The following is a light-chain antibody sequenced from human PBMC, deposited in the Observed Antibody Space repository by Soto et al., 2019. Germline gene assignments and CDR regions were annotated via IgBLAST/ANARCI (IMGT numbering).Light chain of an antibody. CDR1: SSDVGGYNY. CDR2: EVN. CDR3: SSYAGSSNV. V-gene: IGLV2-8*01. Sequence: QSVLTQPPSASGSPGQSVAISCTGTSSDVGGYNYVSWYQQHPGKAPKLMINEVNKRPSGVPDRFSGHKSGNTASLTGSGLQAEDDADYYCSSYAGSSNVFGSGTKLTVL. J-gene: IGLJ1*01.